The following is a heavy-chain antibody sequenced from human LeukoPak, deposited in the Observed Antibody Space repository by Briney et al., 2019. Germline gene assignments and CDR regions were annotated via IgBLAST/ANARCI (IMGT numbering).Heavy chain of an antibody. CDR1: GFTFSSYS. J-gene: IGHJ4*02. D-gene: IGHD1-20*01. CDR3: AKDFRNYNWNAFDY. CDR2: ISSSSSYI. Sequence: GGSLRLSCAASGFTFSSYSMNWVRQAPGKGLEWVSSISSSSSYIYYADSVKGRFTISRDNAKNSLYLQMNSLRPEDTALYYCAKDFRNYNWNAFDYWGQGTLVTVSS. V-gene: IGHV3-21*04.